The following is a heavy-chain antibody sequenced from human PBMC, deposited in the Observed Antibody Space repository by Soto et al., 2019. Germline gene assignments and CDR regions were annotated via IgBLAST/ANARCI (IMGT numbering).Heavy chain of an antibody. CDR3: ARRVSGTGRYFDY. Sequence: QVQLQQWGAGLLKPSETLSLSCAVYGASFSGYYWNWIRQPPGKGLEWIGEINQSGSTNYSPSLKTRATISVDTSKKQFSLRVSSVTAADTAVYYCARRVSGTGRYFDYWGQGTLVTVSS. D-gene: IGHD1-1*01. CDR1: GASFSGYY. J-gene: IGHJ4*02. CDR2: INQSGST. V-gene: IGHV4-34*02.